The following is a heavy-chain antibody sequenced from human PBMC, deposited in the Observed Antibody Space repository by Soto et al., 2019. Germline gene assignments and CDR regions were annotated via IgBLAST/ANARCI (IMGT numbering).Heavy chain of an antibody. D-gene: IGHD5-12*01. V-gene: IGHV3-53*01. Sequence: GGSLRLSCAASGFTVSSNYMSWVRQAPGKGLEWVSVIYSGGSTYYADSVKGRFTISRDNSKNTLYLQMNSLRAEDTAVYYCARVGDVDGYPMWYFDYWGQGTLVTVSS. CDR1: GFTVSSNY. CDR2: IYSGGST. CDR3: ARVGDVDGYPMWYFDY. J-gene: IGHJ4*02.